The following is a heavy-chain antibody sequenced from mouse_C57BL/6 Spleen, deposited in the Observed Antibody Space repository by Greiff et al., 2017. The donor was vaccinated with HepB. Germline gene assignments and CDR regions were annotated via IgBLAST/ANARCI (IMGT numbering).Heavy chain of an antibody. J-gene: IGHJ1*03. CDR1: GFTFSDYG. CDR3: AREGNGYFDV. V-gene: IGHV5-15*01. CDR2: ISNLAYSI. Sequence: EVKLVESGGGLVQPGGSLKLSCAASGFTFSDYGMAWVRQAPRKGPEWVAFISNLAYSIYYADTVTGRFTISRENAKNTLYLEMSSLRSEDTAMYYCAREGNGYFDVWGTGTTVTVSS.